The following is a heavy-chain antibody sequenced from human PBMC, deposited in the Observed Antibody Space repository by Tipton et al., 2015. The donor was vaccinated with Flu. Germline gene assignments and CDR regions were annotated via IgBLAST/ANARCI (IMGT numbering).Heavy chain of an antibody. V-gene: IGHV3-30-3*01. CDR2: ISYDGSNK. J-gene: IGHJ4*02. Sequence: CAASGFTFSSYALHWVRQAPGKGLEWVAIISYDGSNKYYADSVKGRFTISRDNSKNTLYLQMNSLRAEDTAVYYCARDPLGDCSGGSCYSPYYFDYWGQGTLVTVSS. CDR3: ARDPLGDCSGGSCYSPYYFDY. CDR1: GFTFSSYA. D-gene: IGHD2-15*01.